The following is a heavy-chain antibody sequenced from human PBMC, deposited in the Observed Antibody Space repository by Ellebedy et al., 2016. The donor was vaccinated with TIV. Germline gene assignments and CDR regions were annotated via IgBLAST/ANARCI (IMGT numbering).Heavy chain of an antibody. D-gene: IGHD5-12*01. V-gene: IGHV3-48*04. Sequence: GESLKISCAASGFTFSSYWMSWVRQAPGKGLEWVSYIRGRSETIYYADSVKGRFTISRDNAKNSLNLQMNSLRGEDTAVYYCARDHRYAFDYWGQGILVTVSS. CDR1: GFTFSSYW. CDR3: ARDHRYAFDY. J-gene: IGHJ4*02. CDR2: IRGRSETI.